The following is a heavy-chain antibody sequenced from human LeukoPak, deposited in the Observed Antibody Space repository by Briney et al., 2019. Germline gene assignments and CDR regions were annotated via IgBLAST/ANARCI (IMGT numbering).Heavy chain of an antibody. CDR1: GSSISSSSYH. Sequence: SETLSLTCTVSGSSISSSSYHWGWIRQPPGKGLEWIGSGYYSGSTNYNPSLKSRVTISVDTSKNQFSLNLRSVTAADTAVYYCASRPYYYMDVWGRGTTVTVSS. V-gene: IGHV4-39*01. CDR3: ASRPYYYMDV. CDR2: GYYSGST. J-gene: IGHJ6*03.